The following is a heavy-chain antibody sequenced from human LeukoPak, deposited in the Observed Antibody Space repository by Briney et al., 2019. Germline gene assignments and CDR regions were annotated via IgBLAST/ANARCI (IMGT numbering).Heavy chain of an antibody. CDR2: ISYDGSNK. V-gene: IGHV3-30-3*01. J-gene: IGHJ6*03. D-gene: IGHD3-16*01. CDR1: GFTFSSYA. CDR3: ARVGEAIVYYYYMDV. Sequence: GRSLRLSCAASGFTFSSYAMHWVRQAPGKGLEWVAVISYDGSNKYYADSVKGRFTISRDNSKNTLYLQMNSLRAEDTAVYYCARVGEAIVYYYYMDVWGKGTTVTVSS.